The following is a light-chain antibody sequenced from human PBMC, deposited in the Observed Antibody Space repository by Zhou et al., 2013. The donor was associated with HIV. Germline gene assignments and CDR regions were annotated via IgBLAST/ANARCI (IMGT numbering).Light chain of an antibody. CDR3: QQYYTTPYT. J-gene: IGKJ2*01. V-gene: IGKV1-NL1*01. CDR1: QALKNS. CDR2: IAS. Sequence: DIQMTQSPSSLSASIGDTVTITCRASQALKNSLAWYQQKPGKAPHLLVYIASKLEVGVPFRFSGSGSGAEYSLTISNLQPEDFATYYCQQYYTTPYTFGQGTKLEIK.